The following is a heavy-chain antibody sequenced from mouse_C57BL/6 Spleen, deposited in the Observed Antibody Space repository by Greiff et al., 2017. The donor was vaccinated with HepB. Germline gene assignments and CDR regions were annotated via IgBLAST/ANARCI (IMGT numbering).Heavy chain of an antibody. V-gene: IGHV1-77*01. D-gene: IGHD1-1*01. J-gene: IGHJ1*03. Sequence: VQLQQSGAELVKPGASVKISCKASGYTFTDYYINWVKQRPGQGLEWIGKIGPGSGSTYYNEKFKGKATLTADKSSSTAYMQLSSLTSEDSAVYVCARTIYYGSSHWYFDVWGTGTTVTVSS. CDR3: ARTIYYGSSHWYFDV. CDR1: GYTFTDYY. CDR2: IGPGSGST.